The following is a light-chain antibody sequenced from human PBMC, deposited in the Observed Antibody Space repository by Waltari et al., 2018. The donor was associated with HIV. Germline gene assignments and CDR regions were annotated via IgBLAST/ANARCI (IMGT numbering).Light chain of an antibody. V-gene: IGKV4-1*01. J-gene: IGKJ5*01. CDR1: QSVLYSSNNKNY. CDR2: WAS. CDR3: QQYFSVPLT. Sequence: DIVMTQSPDSLAVSLGVRATINCKSSQSVLYSSNNKNYLAWYQQKPGQPPKLLIYWASTRESGVPDRFSVSGSGTDFTLTISSLQAEDVAVYYCQQYFSVPLTFGQGTRLEIK.